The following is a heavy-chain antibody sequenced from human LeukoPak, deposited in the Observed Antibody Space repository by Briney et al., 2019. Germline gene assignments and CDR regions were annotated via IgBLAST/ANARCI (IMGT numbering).Heavy chain of an antibody. CDR3: GRAVSTGTVDY. CDR2: ISGSGGNT. D-gene: IGHD1-1*01. V-gene: IGHV3-23*01. J-gene: IGHJ4*02. Sequence: GGSLRLSCAASGFTFSSYAMSWVRQAPGKGLEWVSAISGSGGNTYYIDSVKGRFTISRDNSKNTLDLQMNSLRAEDTAVYYCGRAVSTGTVDYWGQGTLVTVSS. CDR1: GFTFSSYA.